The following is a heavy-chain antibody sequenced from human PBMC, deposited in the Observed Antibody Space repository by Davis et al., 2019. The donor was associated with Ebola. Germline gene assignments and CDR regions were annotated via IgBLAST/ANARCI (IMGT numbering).Heavy chain of an antibody. CDR3: AKAGYYDSSGKDY. J-gene: IGHJ4*02. CDR2: IFYDGSNK. V-gene: IGHV3-30*02. CDR1: GFTFSNYD. Sequence: GGSLRLSCAASGFTFSNYDMHWVRQAPGKGLEWVAVIFYDGSNKYYADSVKGRFTISRDNSKNTLYLQMNSLRAEDTAVYYCAKAGYYDSSGKDYWGQGTLVTVSS. D-gene: IGHD3-22*01.